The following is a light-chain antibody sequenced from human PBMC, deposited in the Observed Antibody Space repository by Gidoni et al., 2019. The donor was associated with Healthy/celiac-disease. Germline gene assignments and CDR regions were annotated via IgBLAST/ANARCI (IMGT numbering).Light chain of an antibody. V-gene: IGKV1-39*01. CDR3: RQSYSTPIT. Sequence: DIQTTQSPSSLSASVGDRVTITCRASQSISSYLNWYQQKPGKAPKLLIYAASSLQRGGPSRFIGSGSGTDFTLTIISLQPEDFATYYCRQSYSTPITFGQGTRLEIK. CDR1: QSISSY. CDR2: AAS. J-gene: IGKJ5*01.